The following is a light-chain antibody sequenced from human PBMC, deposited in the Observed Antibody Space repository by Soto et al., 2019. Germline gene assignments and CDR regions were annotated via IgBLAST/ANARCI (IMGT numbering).Light chain of an antibody. CDR1: QSISSY. CDR3: QQSYTTPFT. CDR2: AAS. J-gene: IGKJ3*01. V-gene: IGKV1-39*01. Sequence: DIQMTQSPSSLSASVGDRVTITCRASQSISSYLNWFQQKPGKAPKLLIYAASSVQSGVPSRFSGSGSGTDFTLTISCLQPEDFAIYYCQQSYTTPFTFGPGTKVDI.